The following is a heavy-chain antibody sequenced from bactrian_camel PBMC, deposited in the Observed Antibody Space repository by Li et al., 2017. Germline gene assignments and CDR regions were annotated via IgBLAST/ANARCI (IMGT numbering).Heavy chain of an antibody. Sequence: HVQLVESGGGSVQAGGSLRLSCAASAYSYCSFGLSWYRQAPGKEREFVSVIYHDSATGFAPSVKGRFTISRDNAKNMLYLQMNSLKPEDTAMYYCTKDRSYGTRNWVQSTRGQGTQVTVS. CDR3: TKDRSYGTRNWVQST. CDR1: AYSYCSFG. CDR2: IYHDSAT. D-gene: IGHD3*01. J-gene: IGHJ4*01. V-gene: IGHV3S55*01.